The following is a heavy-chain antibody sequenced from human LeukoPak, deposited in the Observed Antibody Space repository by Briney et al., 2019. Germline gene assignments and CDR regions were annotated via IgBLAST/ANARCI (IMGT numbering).Heavy chain of an antibody. V-gene: IGHV3-33*01. D-gene: IGHD6-19*01. Sequence: GGSLRLSCAASGFTFSSYGMHWVRQAPGKGLEWVAVIWYDGSNKYYADSVKGRFTISRDNSKNTLYLQMNSLRAEDTAVYYCARDRIAVADHFDYWGQGTLVTVSS. CDR1: GFTFSSYG. CDR2: IWYDGSNK. J-gene: IGHJ4*02. CDR3: ARDRIAVADHFDY.